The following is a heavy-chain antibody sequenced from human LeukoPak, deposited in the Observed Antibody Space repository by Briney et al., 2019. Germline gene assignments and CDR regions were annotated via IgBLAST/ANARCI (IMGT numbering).Heavy chain of an antibody. CDR3: ATDITPTYDLWSGNYRPDAFDI. J-gene: IGHJ3*02. D-gene: IGHD3-3*01. CDR2: FSGSGGST. CDR1: GFTFSSYA. V-gene: IGHV3-23*01. Sequence: GGSLRLSCAASGFTFSSYAMSWVRQAPGKGVEWVSAFSGSGGSTYYADSVKGRFTISRDNSKNTLYLQMNSLRAEDTAVYYCATDITPTYDLWSGNYRPDAFDIWGQGTMVTVSS.